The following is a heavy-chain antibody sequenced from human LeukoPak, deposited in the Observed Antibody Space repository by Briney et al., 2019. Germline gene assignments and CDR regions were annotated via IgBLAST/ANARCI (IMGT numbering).Heavy chain of an antibody. CDR1: GGTFSSYA. D-gene: IGHD4-17*01. J-gene: IGHJ6*02. CDR3: ARDRGYGDYYGMDV. CDR2: ISAYNGNT. V-gene: IGHV1-18*01. Sequence: GSSVEVSCKASGGTFSSYAISWVRQAPGQGLEWMGWISAYNGNTNYAQKLQGRDTMTTDTSTSTAYMELRSLRSDDTAVYYCARDRGYGDYYGMDVWGQGTTVTVSS.